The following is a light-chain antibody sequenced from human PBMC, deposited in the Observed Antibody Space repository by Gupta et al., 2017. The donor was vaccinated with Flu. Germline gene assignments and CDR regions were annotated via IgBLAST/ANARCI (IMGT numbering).Light chain of an antibody. CDR3: DLYLGGGRAM. J-gene: IGLJ3*02. CDR1: SGSVSPDHH. Sequence: QIVVTQEPSLSVSPGGTVTLTCALSSGSVSPDHHPTWYQQTPGQTPRTLVFATDSRSSGVPERFSDAIRGDRAALTITGAHGDDEAEYYCDLYLGGGRAMFGGGTKLTVL. V-gene: IGLV8-61*01. CDR2: ATD.